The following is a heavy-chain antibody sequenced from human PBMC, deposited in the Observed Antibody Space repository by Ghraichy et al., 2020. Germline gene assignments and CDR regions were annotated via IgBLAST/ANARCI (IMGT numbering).Heavy chain of an antibody. CDR1: GGSISSYY. Sequence: SETLSLTCTVSGGSISSYYWSWIRQPPGKGLEWIGYIYYSGSTNYNPSLKSRVTISVDTSKNQFSLKLSSVTAADTAVYYCARAHYDFWSGYPYYGMDVWGQGTTVTVS. CDR2: IYYSGST. D-gene: IGHD3-3*01. CDR3: ARAHYDFWSGYPYYGMDV. J-gene: IGHJ6*02. V-gene: IGHV4-59*01.